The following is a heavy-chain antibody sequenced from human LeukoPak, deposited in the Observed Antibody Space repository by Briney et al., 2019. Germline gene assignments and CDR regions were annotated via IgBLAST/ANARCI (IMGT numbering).Heavy chain of an antibody. V-gene: IGHV3-74*01. Sequence: QPGGSLRLSCAASGFTFSSYWMHWVRQAPGKGLVGVSRINSDGSSTRYADSVKGRFTMSRDNAKNTLYLQMNSLRAEDTAVYYCAIIRGVITDLDYWGQGTLVTVSS. CDR2: INSDGSST. J-gene: IGHJ4*02. D-gene: IGHD3-10*01. CDR1: GFTFSSYW. CDR3: AIIRGVITDLDY.